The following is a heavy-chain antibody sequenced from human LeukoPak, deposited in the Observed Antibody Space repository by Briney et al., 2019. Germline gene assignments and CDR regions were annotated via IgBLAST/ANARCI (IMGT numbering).Heavy chain of an antibody. Sequence: SETLSLTCAVSGGSISSSNWWSWVRQPPGKGLEWIGEIYHSGSTNYNPSLKSRVTISVDKSKNQFSLKLSSVTAADTAVYYCARLTGYSSGWYFHYYGMDVWGQGTTVTVSS. CDR2: IYHSGST. CDR3: ARLTGYSSGWYFHYYGMDV. CDR1: GGSISSSNW. V-gene: IGHV4-4*02. D-gene: IGHD6-19*01. J-gene: IGHJ6*02.